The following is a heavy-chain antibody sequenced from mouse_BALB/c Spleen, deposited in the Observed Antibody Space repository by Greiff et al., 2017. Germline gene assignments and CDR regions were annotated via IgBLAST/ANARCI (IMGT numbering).Heavy chain of an antibody. V-gene: IGHV3-2*02. D-gene: IGHD2-2*01. CDR3: ARKGNDDAIDY. Sequence: EVQLQQSGPGLVKPSQSLSLTCTVTGYSITSDYAWHWIRQFPGNKLEWMGYISYSGSTSYNPSLKSRISITRDTSQYQFFLQLNSVTTEDTATYSRARKGNDDAIDYWGQGTSVTVSS. J-gene: IGHJ4*01. CDR2: ISYSGST. CDR1: GYSITSDYA.